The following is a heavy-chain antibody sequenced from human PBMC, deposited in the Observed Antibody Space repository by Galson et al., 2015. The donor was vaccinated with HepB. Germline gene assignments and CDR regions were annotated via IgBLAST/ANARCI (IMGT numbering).Heavy chain of an antibody. V-gene: IGHV4-4*07. CDR3: ARSGTGARGWFDP. D-gene: IGHD7-27*01. CDR2: IFTSGYT. CDR1: GGSISSYY. Sequence: LSLTCTVSGGSISSYYWSWIRQPAGKGLEWIGRIFTSGYTNYNPSLKSRVTMSLDTSKNQFSLNLSSVTAADTAVYYCARSGTGARGWFDPWGQGTLVAVSS. J-gene: IGHJ5*02.